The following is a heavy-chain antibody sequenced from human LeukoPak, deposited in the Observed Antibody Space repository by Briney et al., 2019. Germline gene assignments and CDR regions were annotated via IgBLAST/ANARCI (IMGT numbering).Heavy chain of an antibody. CDR2: MKSKTEGGTI. CDR3: TTDAGYSSGWYNY. D-gene: IGHD6-19*01. Sequence: MKSKTEGGTIDYAAPVKGRFTISRDDSKNMVYLQMNSLETEDTAVYYCTTDAGYSSGWYNYWGQGILVTVSS. J-gene: IGHJ4*02. V-gene: IGHV3-15*01.